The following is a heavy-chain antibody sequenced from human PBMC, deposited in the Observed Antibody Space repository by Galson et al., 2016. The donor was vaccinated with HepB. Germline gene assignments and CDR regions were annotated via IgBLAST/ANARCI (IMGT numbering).Heavy chain of an antibody. J-gene: IGHJ4*02. CDR2: LRSDGSST. CDR1: GFTFSRHW. V-gene: IGHV3-74*01. D-gene: IGHD6-13*01. CDR3: RIGAAGIDY. Sequence: SLRLSCAASGFTFSRHWMHWVRQAPGKGLVCVSRLRSDGSSTYYADSVKGRFTISRDNAKNTLYLQMNSLGAEDTAVYYCRIGAAGIDYWGQGTLVTVSS.